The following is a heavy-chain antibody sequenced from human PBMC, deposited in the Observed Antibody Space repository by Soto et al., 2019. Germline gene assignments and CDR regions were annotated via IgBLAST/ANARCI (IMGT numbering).Heavy chain of an antibody. V-gene: IGHV1-3*01. D-gene: IGHD6-19*01. CDR2: INAGNGNT. CDR3: ARDGAVAGDSNFDY. J-gene: IGHJ4*02. CDR1: GYTISSYA. Sequence: ASVKVSCKDSGYTISSYAMHWVRQAPGQRLEWMGWINAGNGNTKYSQKFQGRVTITRDTSASTAYMELSSLRSEDTAVYYCARDGAVAGDSNFDYWGQGNLVTVSA.